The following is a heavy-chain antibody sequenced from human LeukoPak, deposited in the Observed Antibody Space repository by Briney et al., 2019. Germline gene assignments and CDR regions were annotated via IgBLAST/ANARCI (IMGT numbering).Heavy chain of an antibody. CDR2: LYVDGKT. CDR1: GFTVSTNY. V-gene: IGHV3-53*01. J-gene: IGHJ4*02. CDR3: ARGYSGYDCLGY. D-gene: IGHD5-12*01. Sequence: GGSLRLSCAASGFTVSTNYMNWVRQAPEKGLEWVSVLYVDGKTYYADSVKGRFTISRDNYKNTLYLQMDSLRADDTAVYYCARGYSGYDCLGYWGQGTLVTVSS.